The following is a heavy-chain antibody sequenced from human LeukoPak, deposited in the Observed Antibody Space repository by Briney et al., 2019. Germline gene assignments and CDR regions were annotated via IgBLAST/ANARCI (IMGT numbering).Heavy chain of an antibody. CDR1: GFTFSSYG. CDR3: ARACGSCYSDRPFDY. Sequence: PGGSLRLSCIVSGFTFSSYGMHWVRQAPGKGLEWVAVISFDGNNEHYADSVKGRFSISRDNSKNILYLQMNSLTVDDAAVYYCARACGSCYSDRPFDYWGQGTLVTVSS. CDR2: ISFDGNNE. D-gene: IGHD2-15*01. J-gene: IGHJ4*02. V-gene: IGHV3-30*03.